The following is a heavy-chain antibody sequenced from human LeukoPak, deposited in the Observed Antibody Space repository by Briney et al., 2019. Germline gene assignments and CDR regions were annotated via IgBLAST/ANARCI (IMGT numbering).Heavy chain of an antibody. J-gene: IGHJ6*02. Sequence: PGGSLTLSCAASGFTFSSYGMHWGRQAPGKGLEWVAVISYDGSNKYYADSVKGRFTISRDNSKNTLYLQMNSLRGEDTAVYYCAKDGPWSTGTGTFYNGLDVWGQGTTVTVSS. V-gene: IGHV3-30*18. D-gene: IGHD1-14*01. CDR3: AKDGPWSTGTGTFYNGLDV. CDR2: ISYDGSNK. CDR1: GFTFSSYG.